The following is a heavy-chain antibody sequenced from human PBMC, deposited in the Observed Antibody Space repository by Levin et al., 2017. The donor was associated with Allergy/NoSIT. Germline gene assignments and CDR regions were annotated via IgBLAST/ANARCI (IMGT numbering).Heavy chain of an antibody. J-gene: IGHJ4*02. V-gene: IGHV3-74*01. CDR3: ARDWAFYFDC. Sequence: ASVKVSCAASGFTFSIYQMHWVRQAPGKGLVWVSRINSDGSDTSYADSVRGRFTISRDNAKNTLYLQMNSLRAEDTAVYYCARDWAFYFDCWGQGTLVTVSS. CDR2: INSDGSDT. D-gene: IGHD3-16*01. CDR1: GFTFSIYQ.